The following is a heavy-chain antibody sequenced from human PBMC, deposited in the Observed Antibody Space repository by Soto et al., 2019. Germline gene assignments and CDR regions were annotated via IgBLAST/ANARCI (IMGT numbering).Heavy chain of an antibody. CDR1: GYTFTSYG. CDR2: ISAYNGNT. V-gene: IGHV1-18*01. D-gene: IGHD3-22*01. Sequence: ASVKVSCKASGYTFTSYGISWVRQAPGQGLEWMGWISAYNGNTNYAQKLQGKVTMTTDTSTSTAYMELRSLRSDDTAVYYCARYYYDSSGYYLTLDYYYGMDVWGQGTTVTSP. CDR3: ARYYYDSSGYYLTLDYYYGMDV. J-gene: IGHJ6*02.